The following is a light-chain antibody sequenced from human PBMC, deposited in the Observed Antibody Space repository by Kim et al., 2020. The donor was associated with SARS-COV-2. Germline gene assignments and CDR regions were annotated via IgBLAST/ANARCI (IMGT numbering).Light chain of an antibody. J-gene: IGLJ3*02. CDR3: SSFTSTSTIVL. V-gene: IGLV2-14*03. CDR1: SSDVGGYNY. CDR2: DVS. Sequence: QSALTQPASLSASPGQSITISCTGSSSDVGGYNYVSWYQQHPGKGPKLMIYDVSNRPSGVSNRFSGSKSGNTASLIISGLQTEDEADYYCSSFTSTSTIVLFGGGTQLTVL.